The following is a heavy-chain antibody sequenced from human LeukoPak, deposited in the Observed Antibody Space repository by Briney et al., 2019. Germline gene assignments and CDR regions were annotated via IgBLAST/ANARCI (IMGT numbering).Heavy chain of an antibody. V-gene: IGHV1-69*01. CDR3: ARGPEYSGSYPLLDY. J-gene: IGHJ4*02. Sequence: ASVKVSCKASGGSFSSYAISWVRQAPGQGLEWMGGIIPILDTANYAQKFQGRVTITADESTSTAYMELSSLRSEDTAVYYCARGPEYSGSYPLLDYWGQGTLVTASS. CDR1: GGSFSSYA. D-gene: IGHD1-26*01. CDR2: IIPILDTA.